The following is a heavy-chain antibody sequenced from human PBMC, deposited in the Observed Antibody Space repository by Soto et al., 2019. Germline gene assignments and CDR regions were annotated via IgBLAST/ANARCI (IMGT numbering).Heavy chain of an antibody. D-gene: IGHD2-15*01. V-gene: IGHV1-8*01. CDR3: AVALQSTHRYYYYSGMDV. CDR1: GYTFTSYD. J-gene: IGHJ6*02. Sequence: ASVKVSCKASGYTFTSYDINWVRQATGQGLEWMGWMNPNSGNTGYAQKFQGRVTMTRNTSISTAYMELSSLRAEDTAVYYCAVALQSTHRYYYYSGMDVWGQGPTVTVSS. CDR2: MNPNSGNT.